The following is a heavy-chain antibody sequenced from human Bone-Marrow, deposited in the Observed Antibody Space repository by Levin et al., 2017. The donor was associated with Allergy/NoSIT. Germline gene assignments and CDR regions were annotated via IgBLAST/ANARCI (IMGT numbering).Heavy chain of an antibody. Sequence: GESLKISCAASPFISSSYWMTWVRQAPGKGLEWVANIRQDGRESYYADSVKGRFTISRDNAKNSLFLQMNSLRAEDTAMYYCESGNHADYWGQGTLVTVSS. CDR1: PFISSSYW. CDR3: ESGNHADY. CDR2: IRQDGRES. J-gene: IGHJ4*02. V-gene: IGHV3-7*01.